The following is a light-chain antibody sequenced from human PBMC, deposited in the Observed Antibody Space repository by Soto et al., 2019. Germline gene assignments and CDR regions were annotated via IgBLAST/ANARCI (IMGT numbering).Light chain of an antibody. V-gene: IGKV3-15*01. CDR2: GAS. CDR3: QQYNNWPT. Sequence: EIVMTQSPATLSVSPGERATLSCRTSQSVSSNLAWYQHKPGQAPRLLIYGASTRATGIPARFSDSGSGTEFTLTISSLQSEDFAVYYCQQYNNWPTFGQGTKLEIK. CDR1: QSVSSN. J-gene: IGKJ2*01.